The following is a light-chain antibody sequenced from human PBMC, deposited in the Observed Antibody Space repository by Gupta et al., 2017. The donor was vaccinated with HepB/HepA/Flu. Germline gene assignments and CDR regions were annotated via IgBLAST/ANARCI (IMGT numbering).Light chain of an antibody. CDR3: ETWDINTHGGV. CDR1: SGHSSYI. Sequence: QPVLTQSSSASASLGSSVKLTCTLSSGHSSYIIAWHQQQPGKAPRYLMKLEGSGSYNKGSGVPDRFSGSSSGADRYLTISNLQSEDEADDYGETWDINTHGGVFGGGTQLTVL. V-gene: IGLV4-60*03. CDR2: LEGSGSY. J-gene: IGLJ2*01.